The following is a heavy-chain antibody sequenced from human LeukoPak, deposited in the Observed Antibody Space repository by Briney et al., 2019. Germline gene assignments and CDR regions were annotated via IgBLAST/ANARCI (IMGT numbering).Heavy chain of an antibody. CDR2: IYYSGST. J-gene: IGHJ6*03. CDR1: GGSISSSSYY. V-gene: IGHV4-39*01. Sequence: PSETLSLTCTVSGGSISSSSYYWGWIRQPPGKGLEWIGSIYYSGSTYYNPSLKSRVTISVDTSKNQFSLKLSSVTAADTAVYYCARALWSGSQYMDVWGKGTTVTVSS. D-gene: IGHD3-3*01. CDR3: ARALWSGSQYMDV.